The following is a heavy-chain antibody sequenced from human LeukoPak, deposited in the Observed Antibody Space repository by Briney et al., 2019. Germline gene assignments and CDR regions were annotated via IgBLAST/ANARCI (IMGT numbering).Heavy chain of an antibody. CDR2: IYYTWDT. D-gene: IGHD1-26*01. CDR3: TTPHYPKGADC. CDR1: GFSITSNVYY. V-gene: IGHV4-39*01. Sequence: ASETLSLTCSVSGFSITSNVYYWGWIRQPPGKGLEWIGSIYYTWDTYYNPSLKSRVTISMDTSKNQFSLKLNSVTATDTAVYYCTTPHYPKGADCWGQGILVTVSS. J-gene: IGHJ4*02.